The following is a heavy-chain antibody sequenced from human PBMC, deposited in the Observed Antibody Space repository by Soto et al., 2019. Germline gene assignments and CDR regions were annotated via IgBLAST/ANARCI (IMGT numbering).Heavy chain of an antibody. CDR3: ARSQVGGGVNFAY. D-gene: IGHD1-26*01. Sequence: ASVKVSCKASGYTFSSYDINWVRQATGQGLEWMGWMNPNTGDTGYAQEFQGRVTMTRDTSISTAYLELNSLRSEDTAVFYCARSQVGGGVNFAYWGQGTLVTVSS. CDR1: GYTFSSYD. CDR2: MNPNTGDT. J-gene: IGHJ4*02. V-gene: IGHV1-8*01.